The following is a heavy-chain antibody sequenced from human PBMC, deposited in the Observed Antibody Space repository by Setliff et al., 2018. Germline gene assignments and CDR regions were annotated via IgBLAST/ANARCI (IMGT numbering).Heavy chain of an antibody. D-gene: IGHD3-22*01. CDR2: IKQDGSTK. V-gene: IGHV3-7*01. Sequence: LRLSCAASGFTFSAHYMDWLRQAPGKGLEWVADIKQDGSTKYYLDSVKGRFTISRDNAKRSLYLQMNGLRADDTGVYYCVRDDADNYDAFDNWGQGTLVTVSS. CDR3: VRDDADNYDAFDN. CDR1: GFTFSAHY. J-gene: IGHJ3*02.